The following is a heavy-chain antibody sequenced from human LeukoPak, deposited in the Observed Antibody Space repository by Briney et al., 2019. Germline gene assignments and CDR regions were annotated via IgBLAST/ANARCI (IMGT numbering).Heavy chain of an antibody. CDR2: ISGGGGSST. CDR3: AKSGLNRFDY. J-gene: IGHJ4*02. Sequence: GGSLRLSCAASGFTFNSFAMCWVRQAPGKGLEWVSNISGGGGSSTYYADSVKGRFTISRDNSKNTLYLQMNSLRAEDTALYYCAKSGLNRFDYWGQGTLVTVSS. D-gene: IGHD2-15*01. V-gene: IGHV3-23*01. CDR1: GFTFNSFA.